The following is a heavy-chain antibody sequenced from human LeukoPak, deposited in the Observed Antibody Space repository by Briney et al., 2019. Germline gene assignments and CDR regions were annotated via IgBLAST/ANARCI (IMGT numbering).Heavy chain of an antibody. J-gene: IGHJ4*02. CDR1: GFTFSRNS. D-gene: IGHD4-23*01. CDR3: ARVTSGGNPYFDY. V-gene: IGHV3-48*02. CDR2: ISTTSGTI. Sequence: GGSLRLSCVASGFTFSRNSMDWVRQAPGKGLEWVSHISTTSGTIYYADSVRGRFTISRDNAKNSLFLQMTSPRDEDTAVYYCARVTSGGNPYFDYWGQGTLVTVSS.